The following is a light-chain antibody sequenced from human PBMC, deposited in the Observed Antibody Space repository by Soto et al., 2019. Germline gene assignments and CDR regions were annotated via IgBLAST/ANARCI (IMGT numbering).Light chain of an antibody. J-gene: IGLJ1*01. Sequence: QSALTQPASVSGSPGQSITISCTGTSSDVGSYNFVSWYQQHPGKAPKLMIYEGSKRPSGVSNRFYGYKSGNTASLTISGLQAEDEADYYCCSYAGSSTWVFGTGTKLTVL. CDR3: CSYAGSSTWV. CDR2: EGS. V-gene: IGLV2-23*01. CDR1: SSDVGSYNF.